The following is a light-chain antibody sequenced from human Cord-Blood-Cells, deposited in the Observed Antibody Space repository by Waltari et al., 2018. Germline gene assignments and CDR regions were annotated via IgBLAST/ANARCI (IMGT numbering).Light chain of an antibody. CDR1: SSDVWGYTL. V-gene: IGLV2-23*01. Sequence: QSALTQPPSVSGSPGHSITIPCPGSSSDVWGYTLLSWYQPRPGQAPKLMIYEGSKRPSGVSNRFSGSKSGNTASLTISGLQAEDEADYYCCSYAGSSTWVFGGGTKLTVL. CDR3: CSYAGSSTWV. CDR2: EGS. J-gene: IGLJ3*02.